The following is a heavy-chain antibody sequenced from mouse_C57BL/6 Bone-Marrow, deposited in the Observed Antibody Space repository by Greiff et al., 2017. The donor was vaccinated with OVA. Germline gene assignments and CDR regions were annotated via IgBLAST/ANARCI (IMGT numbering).Heavy chain of an antibody. D-gene: IGHD2-5*01. CDR1: GFTFNTYA. CDR3: VRDRRYYSNYGYAMDY. Sequence: EVQVVESGGGLVQPKGSLKLSCAASGFTFNTYAMHWVRQAPGKGLEWVARIRSKSSNYATYYADSVKDRFTISRDDSQSMLYLQMNNLKTEDTAMYYCVRDRRYYSNYGYAMDYWGQGTSVTVSS. V-gene: IGHV10-3*01. J-gene: IGHJ4*01. CDR2: IRSKSSNYAT.